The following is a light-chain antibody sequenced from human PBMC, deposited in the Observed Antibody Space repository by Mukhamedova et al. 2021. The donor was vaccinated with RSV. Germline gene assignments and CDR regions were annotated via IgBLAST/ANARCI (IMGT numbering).Light chain of an antibody. V-gene: IGLV3-25*03. CDR3: KSTDRSGTYV. CDR2: KDS. CDR1: ALSEQY. Sequence: GDALSEQYVYWYQQRPGQAPVVVIYKDSQRSSGIPERFSGSRSGTTVTLTISGVQAEDEADYYCKSTDRSGTYVFGTGNKVTVL. J-gene: IGLJ1*01.